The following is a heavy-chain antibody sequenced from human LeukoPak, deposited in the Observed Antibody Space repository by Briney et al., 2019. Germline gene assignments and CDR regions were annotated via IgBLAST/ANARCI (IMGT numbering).Heavy chain of an antibody. CDR3: ARTTVTTGGGWFDP. D-gene: IGHD4-17*01. CDR1: GYTFTSYG. Sequence: ASVKVSCKASGYTFTSYGVSWVRQAPGQGLEWMGWISAYNGNTNYAQKLQGRVTMTTDTSTSTAYMELRSLRADDTAVYYCARTTVTTGGGWFDPWGQGTLVTVSS. CDR2: ISAYNGNT. J-gene: IGHJ5*02. V-gene: IGHV1-18*01.